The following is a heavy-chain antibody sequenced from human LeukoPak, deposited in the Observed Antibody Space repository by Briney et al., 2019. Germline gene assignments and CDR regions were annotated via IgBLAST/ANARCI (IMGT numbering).Heavy chain of an antibody. CDR1: GYTFTGYY. CDR3: ARDRYYGSGSSSPRDGMDV. Sequence: ASVKVSCKASGYTFTGYYMHWVRQAPGQGLEWMGWINPNSGGTNYAQKLQGRVTMTTDTSTSTAYMELRSLRSDDTAVYYCARDRYYGSGSSSPRDGMDVWGQGTTVTVSS. CDR2: INPNSGGT. J-gene: IGHJ6*02. V-gene: IGHV1-2*02. D-gene: IGHD3-10*01.